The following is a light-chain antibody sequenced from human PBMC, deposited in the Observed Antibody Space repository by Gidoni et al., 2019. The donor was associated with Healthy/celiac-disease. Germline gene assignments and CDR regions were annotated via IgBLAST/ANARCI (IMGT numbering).Light chain of an antibody. CDR2: QDS. V-gene: IGLV3-1*01. CDR3: QAWDSSTAPVV. Sequence: SYELTQPPSVSVSPGQTASITCSGDKLGDKYACWYQQKPGQSPVLVIYQDSTRPSGIPARFSGSNSGNTATLTISGTQAMDEADYYCQAWDSSTAPVVFGGGTKLTVL. CDR1: KLGDKY. J-gene: IGLJ2*01.